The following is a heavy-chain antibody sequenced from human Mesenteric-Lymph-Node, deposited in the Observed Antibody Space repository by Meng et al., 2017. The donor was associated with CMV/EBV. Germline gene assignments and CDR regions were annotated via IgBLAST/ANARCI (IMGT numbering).Heavy chain of an antibody. Sequence: SETLSLTCTVSGGFISSYYWSWIRQPPGKGLEWIGYIYYSGSTNYNPSLKSRVTISVDTSKNQFSLKLSSVTAADTAVYYCATTLGYFDYWGQGTLVTVSS. CDR1: GGFISSYY. V-gene: IGHV4-59*01. CDR3: ATTLGYFDY. J-gene: IGHJ4*02. CDR2: IYYSGST.